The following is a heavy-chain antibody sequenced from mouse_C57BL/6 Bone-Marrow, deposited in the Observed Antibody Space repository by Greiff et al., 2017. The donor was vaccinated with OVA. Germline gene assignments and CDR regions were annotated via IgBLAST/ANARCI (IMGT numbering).Heavy chain of an antibody. CDR3: ARWDYGYYAMDY. D-gene: IGHD1-1*01. CDR2: INPSNGGT. V-gene: IGHV1-53*01. CDR1: GYTFTSYW. J-gene: IGHJ4*01. Sequence: QVQLQQPGTELVKPGASVKLSCKASGYTFTSYWMHWVKQRPGQGLEWIGNINPSNGGTNYNEKFKSKATLTVDKSPSTAYMQLSSLTSEDSAVYYCARWDYGYYAMDYWGQGTSVTVSS.